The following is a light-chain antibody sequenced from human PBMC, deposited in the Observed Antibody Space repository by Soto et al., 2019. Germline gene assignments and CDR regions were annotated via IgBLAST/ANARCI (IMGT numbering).Light chain of an antibody. J-gene: IGLJ1*01. CDR3: AAWDDSLSGRYV. Sequence: QSVLTQPPSASGTPGRRVTISCSGSSSNIGSNYVCWYQQLPGTAPKLLIYRDNQRPSGVPDRFSGSKSGTSASLAISGLRSEDEADYYCAAWDDSLSGRYVFGTGTKVTVL. V-gene: IGLV1-47*01. CDR2: RDN. CDR1: SSNIGSNY.